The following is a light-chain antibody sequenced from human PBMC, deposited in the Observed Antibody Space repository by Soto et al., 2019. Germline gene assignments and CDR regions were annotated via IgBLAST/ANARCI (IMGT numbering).Light chain of an antibody. V-gene: IGKV3-11*01. J-gene: IGKJ4*01. CDR2: DTS. CDR1: QSINSH. CDR3: QQLSNWPLT. Sequence: EIVLTQSPATLSLSPGERATLSCRASQSINSHLVWYQQKPGQAPRLLMYDTSNSATDIPARFSGSGSGTYFTLTISSLEPEDFAVYYCQQLSNWPLTFGGGTKVEIK.